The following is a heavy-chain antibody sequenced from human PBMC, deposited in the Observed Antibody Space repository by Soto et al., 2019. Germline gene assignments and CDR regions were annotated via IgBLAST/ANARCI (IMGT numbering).Heavy chain of an antibody. D-gene: IGHD1-26*01. V-gene: IGHV4-30-4*01. CDR1: GGSISSGDYY. CDR2: IYYSGST. J-gene: IGHJ2*01. CDR3: ARDPRIPDYYPDL. Sequence: QVQLQESGPGLVKPSQTLSLTCTVSGGSISSGDYYWSWIRQPPGKGLEWIGYIYYSGSTYYNPSLKSRVTIAVYTSKNQFSLKLSSVTAADTAVYYCARDPRIPDYYPDLWGRGTLVTVSS.